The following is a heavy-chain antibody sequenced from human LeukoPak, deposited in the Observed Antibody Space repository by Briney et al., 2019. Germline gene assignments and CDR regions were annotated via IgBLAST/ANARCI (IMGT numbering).Heavy chain of an antibody. CDR1: GYTFTSYY. D-gene: IGHD3-22*01. Sequence: ASVKVSCKASGYTFTSYYMHWVRQAPGQGLEWMGIINPSGGSTSYAQKFQGRVTMTRDMSTSTVYMELSSLRSEDTAVYYCARGDSIINYDSSGYYAYWGQGTPVTVSS. CDR3: ARGDSIINYDSSGYYAY. CDR2: INPSGGST. V-gene: IGHV1-46*01. J-gene: IGHJ4*02.